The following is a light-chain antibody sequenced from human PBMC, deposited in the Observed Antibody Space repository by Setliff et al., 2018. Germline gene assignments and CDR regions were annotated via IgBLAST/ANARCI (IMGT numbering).Light chain of an antibody. V-gene: IGLV1-44*01. CDR2: RDS. CDR3: AAWDDILKAVV. J-gene: IGLJ3*02. CDR1: SSNIGTKT. Sequence: QSVLTQPPSASGTPGQRVTISCSGSSSNIGTKTVNWYQQLPGVAPKLLIHRDSRRPSGVPDRFSGSKSGTSASLAISGLLSEDEADYYCAAWDDILKAVVFGGGTKVTVL.